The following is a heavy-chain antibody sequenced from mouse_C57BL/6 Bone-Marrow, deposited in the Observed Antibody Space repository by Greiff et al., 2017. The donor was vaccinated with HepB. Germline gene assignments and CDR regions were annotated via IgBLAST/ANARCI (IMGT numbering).Heavy chain of an antibody. D-gene: IGHD1-1*01. CDR3: ARQRGSTVVDY. Sequence: EVKLMESGGGLVKPGGSLKLSCAASGFTFSSYTMSWVRQTPEKRLEWVATISGGGGNTYYPDSVKGRFTISRDNAKNPLYLQMSSLRSEETALYYCARQRGSTVVDYWGQGTTLTVSS. CDR2: ISGGGGNT. J-gene: IGHJ2*01. V-gene: IGHV5-9*01. CDR1: GFTFSSYT.